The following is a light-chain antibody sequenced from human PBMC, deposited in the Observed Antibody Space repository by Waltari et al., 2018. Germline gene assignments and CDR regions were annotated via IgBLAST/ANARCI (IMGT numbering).Light chain of an antibody. CDR1: ALPKKY. Sequence: SYELTQAPSVSVSPGQTARITCSGDALPKKYAYLYQQKPGQAPVLGKKKDSAGPSGIPERLSGSRSGTTVTLTISGGQAEDEADYYCQSADSSGSSPVVFGGGTKLTVL. CDR2: KDS. CDR3: QSADSSGSSPVV. J-gene: IGLJ2*01. V-gene: IGLV3-25*03.